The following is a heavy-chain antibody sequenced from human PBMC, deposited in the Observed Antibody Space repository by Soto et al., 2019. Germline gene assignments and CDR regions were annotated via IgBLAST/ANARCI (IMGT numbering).Heavy chain of an antibody. D-gene: IGHD1-26*01. V-gene: IGHV3-30*18. CDR3: AKDALSSGSHHFDY. J-gene: IGHJ4*02. CDR1: GFTFSSYG. Sequence: GGSLRLSCAASGFTFSSYGMHWVRQAPGKGLEWVAVISYDGSNKYYADSVKGRFTISRDNSKNTLYLQMNSLRAEDTAVYYCAKDALSSGSHHFDYWGQGTLVTVSS. CDR2: ISYDGSNK.